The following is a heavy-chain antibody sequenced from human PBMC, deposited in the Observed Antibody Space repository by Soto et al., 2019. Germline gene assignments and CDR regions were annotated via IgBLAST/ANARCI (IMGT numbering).Heavy chain of an antibody. Sequence: GGSLRLSCAASGFTFNNARMSWVRQAPGKGLDWVGRIDGGKTDFAAPVEGRFTISRDNSKNTLYLQMNSLRAKDTAVYYCAKASGLFGDAFDIWGQGTMVTVSS. D-gene: IGHD3-3*01. J-gene: IGHJ3*02. CDR1: GFTFNNAR. V-gene: IGHV3-15*01. CDR2: IDGGKT. CDR3: AKASGLFGDAFDI.